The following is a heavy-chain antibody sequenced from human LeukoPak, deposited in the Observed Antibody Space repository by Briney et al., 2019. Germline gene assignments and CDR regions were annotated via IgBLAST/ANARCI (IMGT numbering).Heavy chain of an antibody. D-gene: IGHD5-18*01. J-gene: IGHJ6*02. CDR1: GFTFSSYW. Sequence: PGGSLRLSCAASGFTFSSYWMHWVRQAPGKGLVWVSRINSDGSSTSYADSVKGRFTISRDNAKNTLYLQMNSLRAEDTAVYYCARGRIQLWKFYYYYGMDVWGQGTTVTVS. CDR2: INSDGSST. CDR3: ARGRIQLWKFYYYYGMDV. V-gene: IGHV3-74*01.